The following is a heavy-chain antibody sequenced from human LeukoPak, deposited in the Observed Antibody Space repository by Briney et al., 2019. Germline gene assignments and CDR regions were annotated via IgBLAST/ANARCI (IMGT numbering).Heavy chain of an antibody. V-gene: IGHV4-4*02. J-gene: IGHJ4*02. CDR1: GGSISSTNW. D-gene: IGHD1-14*01. Sequence: PSETLSLTCAVSGGSISSTNWWSWVRQPPGKGLEWIGEIYRSGTTNYKPSLKSRVTISLDKSRNHFSLKLTSVTAADSAVYYCARDGRFPPEPLPRYFDYWGQGTLVTVSS. CDR3: ARDGRFPPEPLPRYFDY. CDR2: IYRSGTT.